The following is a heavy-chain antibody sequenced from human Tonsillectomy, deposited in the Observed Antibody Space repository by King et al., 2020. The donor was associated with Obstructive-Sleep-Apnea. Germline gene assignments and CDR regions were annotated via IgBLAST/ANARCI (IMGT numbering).Heavy chain of an antibody. CDR1: GYTLTSYG. CDR2: ISVYNGNK. D-gene: IGHD1-1*01. V-gene: IGHV1-18*04. CDR3: ARLNWNDDIGMDV. J-gene: IGHJ6*02. Sequence: QVQLVESGAEVRKPGASVKVSCKASGYTLTSYGISWVRQAPGQGLEWMGWISVYNGNKNYEKKFQGRVTMTKDTSTSTAYMELRGLRSDDTAVYYCARLNWNDDIGMDVWGQGTTVTVSS.